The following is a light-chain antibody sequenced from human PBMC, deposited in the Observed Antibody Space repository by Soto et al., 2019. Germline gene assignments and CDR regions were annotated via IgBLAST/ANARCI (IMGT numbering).Light chain of an antibody. CDR3: QQSYSTPLN. CDR1: QSISSY. CDR2: AAS. V-gene: IGKV1-39*01. Sequence: DIQMTQSPSSLSESVGGRVTITFLASQSISSYLNWYQQKPGKAPKLLIYAASSLQSGVPSRFSGSGSGTDFTLTISSLQPEDFATYYCQQSYSTPLNCGGGTKGDIK. J-gene: IGKJ4*01.